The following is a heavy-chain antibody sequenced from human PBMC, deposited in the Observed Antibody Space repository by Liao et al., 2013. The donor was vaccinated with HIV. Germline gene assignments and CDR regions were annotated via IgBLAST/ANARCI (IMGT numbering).Heavy chain of an antibody. CDR1: GGSISSSSYY. J-gene: IGHJ5*02. D-gene: IGHD2-2*01. CDR3: ARDKVVPAAIGYDP. V-gene: IGHV4-39*07. Sequence: QVQLQESGPGLVKPSETLSLTCTVSGGSISSSSYYWGWIRQPPGKGLEWIGSIYYSGSTYYNPSLKSRVTISVDTSKNQFSLKLSSVTAADTAVYYCARDKVVPAAIGYDPWGQGTLVTVSS. CDR2: IYYSGST.